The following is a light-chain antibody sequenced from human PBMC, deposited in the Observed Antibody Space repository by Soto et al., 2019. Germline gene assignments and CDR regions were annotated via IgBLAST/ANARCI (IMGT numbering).Light chain of an antibody. V-gene: IGKV1-12*01. CDR1: QGISSW. Sequence: VPLTESPSSVSASVGDRVTITGRASQGISSWLAWYQQKPGKDPKLLIYAASSLESGVPSRFSGSGSGTDFTLTINSLQPEDFATYYCQQADSFPLTFGGGTRWIS. CDR2: AAS. J-gene: IGKJ4*01. CDR3: QQADSFPLT.